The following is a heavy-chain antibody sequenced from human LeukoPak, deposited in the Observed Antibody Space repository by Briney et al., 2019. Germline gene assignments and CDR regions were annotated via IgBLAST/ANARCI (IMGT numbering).Heavy chain of an antibody. Sequence: PGGSLRLSCAASGFTFSDYYMSWIRQAPGKGLEWVSSISSSSSYIYYADSVKGRFTISRDNAKNSLYLQMNSLRAEDTAVYYCATIDYGAFDIWGQGTMVTVSS. CDR1: GFTFSDYY. V-gene: IGHV3-11*06. CDR3: ATIDYGAFDI. J-gene: IGHJ3*02. D-gene: IGHD4-17*01. CDR2: ISSSSSYI.